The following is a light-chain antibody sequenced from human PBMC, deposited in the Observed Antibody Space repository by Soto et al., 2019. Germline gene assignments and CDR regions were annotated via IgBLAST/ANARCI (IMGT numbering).Light chain of an antibody. CDR2: GNT. CDR1: SSNIGADFD. CDR3: QSYNRSLTGV. Sequence: QAVLTQPPSVSGAPGQRITISCTGSSSNIGADFDVYWYQQLPGAAPKPLIYGNTNRPSGVPDRFSGSKSGTSASLAITRLHAEDEADYYCQSYNRSLTGVFGTGTKVTVL. V-gene: IGLV1-40*01. J-gene: IGLJ1*01.